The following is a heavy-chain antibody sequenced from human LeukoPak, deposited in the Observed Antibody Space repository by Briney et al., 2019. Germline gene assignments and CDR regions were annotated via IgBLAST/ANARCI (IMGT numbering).Heavy chain of an antibody. Sequence: PGGSLRLSCAASGFTFSIYWMYWVRQAPGKGLVWVSRMNPDGSSTTYADSVQGRFTISRDNAKKMLYLQMNSLRVEDTAVYYCARLYSSSWYLDYWGQGTLVTVSS. V-gene: IGHV3-74*01. CDR1: GFTFSIYW. CDR3: ARLYSSSWYLDY. D-gene: IGHD6-13*01. J-gene: IGHJ4*02. CDR2: MNPDGSST.